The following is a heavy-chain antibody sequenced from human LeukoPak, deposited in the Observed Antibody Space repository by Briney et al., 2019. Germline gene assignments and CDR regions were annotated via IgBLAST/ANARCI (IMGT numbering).Heavy chain of an antibody. D-gene: IGHD4-17*01. CDR1: GYTLTELS. Sequence: ASVKVSCKVSGYTLTELSMHWVRQAPGKGLEWMGGFDPEDGETIYAQKFQGRVTMTRDTSTSTVYMELSSLRSEDTAVYYCARGRVTTLMYYYYGMDVWGQGTTVTVSS. CDR3: ARGRVTTLMYYYYGMDV. J-gene: IGHJ6*02. V-gene: IGHV1-24*01. CDR2: FDPEDGET.